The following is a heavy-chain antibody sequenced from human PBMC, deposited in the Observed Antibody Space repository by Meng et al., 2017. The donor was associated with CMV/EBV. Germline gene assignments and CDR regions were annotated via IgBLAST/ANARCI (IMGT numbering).Heavy chain of an antibody. CDR2: IWDDGSNK. J-gene: IGHJ6*02. V-gene: IGHV3-33*06. Sequence: GESLKISCAASGFTFSSYGRHWVRQAAGKGLEWVAVIWDDGSNKYSADSGKGRFTISRDNSKTTLYLQMNRLRAEDTAVYYCAKTVRPKWNYYGMDVWGQGTTVTVSS. CDR1: GFTFSSYG. CDR3: AKTVRPKWNYYGMDV. D-gene: IGHD1-26*01.